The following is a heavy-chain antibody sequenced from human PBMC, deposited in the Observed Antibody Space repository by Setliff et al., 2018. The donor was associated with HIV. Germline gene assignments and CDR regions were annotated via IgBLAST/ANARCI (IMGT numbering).Heavy chain of an antibody. CDR1: GGSFSGNY. D-gene: IGHD2-15*01. V-gene: IGHV4-34*01. CDR2: INYSGTT. Sequence: SETLSLTCAIYGGSFSGNYWSWIRQPPGKGLEWIGEINYSGTTNHNPFLKSRVTISVDTSKKQFSLKLNSVTAADSAIYYCAATYCRGGGRDCPQMYDYWGQGSLGTV. CDR3: AATYCRGGGRDCPQMYDY. J-gene: IGHJ4*02.